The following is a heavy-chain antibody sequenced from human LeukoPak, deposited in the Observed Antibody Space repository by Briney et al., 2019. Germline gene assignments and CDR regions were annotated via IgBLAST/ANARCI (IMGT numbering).Heavy chain of an antibody. CDR1: GGSINSY. Sequence: PSETLSLTCTVSGGSINSYWSWIRQPAGKGLEWIGRISGSGTITYNPALQSRLSISIDTSKNQFSLKLMSVTAADTAVYYCARDNDFWSGYWRDTPWHRYYYMDVWGKGTTVTVSS. CDR2: ISGSGTI. D-gene: IGHD3-3*01. J-gene: IGHJ6*03. V-gene: IGHV4-4*07. CDR3: ARDNDFWSGYWRDTPWHRYYYMDV.